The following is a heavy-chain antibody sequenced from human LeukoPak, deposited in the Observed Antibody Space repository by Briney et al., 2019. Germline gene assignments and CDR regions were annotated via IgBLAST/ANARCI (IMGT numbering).Heavy chain of an antibody. D-gene: IGHD1-26*01. J-gene: IGHJ4*02. V-gene: IGHV3-30*18. CDR2: ISFDGSKK. CDR1: GFTFSRYD. CDR3: ANGLVGPTSAEYEY. Sequence: GGSLRLSCAGSGFTFSRYDMRWVRQAPGKGLEWVAGISFDGSKKFYGDPVKGRFTISRDNSKTTVYLQMNSLTTEDTAAYFCANGLVGPTSAEYEYWGQGTLVTVSS.